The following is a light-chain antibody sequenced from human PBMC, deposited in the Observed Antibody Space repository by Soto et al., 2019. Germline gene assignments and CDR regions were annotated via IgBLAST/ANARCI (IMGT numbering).Light chain of an antibody. CDR1: SSDVGGYNY. CDR2: EVS. V-gene: IGLV2-8*01. CDR3: RSYVRSKNLGV. J-gene: IGLJ3*02. Sequence: QSALTQPHSASGSPGQSVTISCTGTSSDVGGYNYVSWYQQHPGKAPYLMIYEVSKRTSGVPNRYSGSKSGNTASLTVSGVQAEYAADYFCRSYVRSKNLGVFGGGTEPAVL.